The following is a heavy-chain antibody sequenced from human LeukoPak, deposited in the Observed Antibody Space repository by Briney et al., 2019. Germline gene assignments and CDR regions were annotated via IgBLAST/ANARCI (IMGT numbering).Heavy chain of an antibody. J-gene: IGHJ4*02. V-gene: IGHV3-48*03. CDR1: GLTFSSYE. CDR2: ISNSGRTI. CDR3: ATRGGTYSPDY. Sequence: GGSLRLSCAVSGLTFSSYEMTWVRQAPGRGPEWVSYISNSGRTIYYANSVKGRFTISRDNARNSLFLQMDSLRVEDTAVYYCATRGGTYSPDYWGQGTLVTVSS. D-gene: IGHD1-26*01.